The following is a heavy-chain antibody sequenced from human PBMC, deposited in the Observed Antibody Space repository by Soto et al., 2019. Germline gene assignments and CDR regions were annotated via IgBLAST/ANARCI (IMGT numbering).Heavy chain of an antibody. CDR1: GFTFSSYG. Sequence: GGSLRLSCAASGFTFSSYGMHWVRQAPGKGLEWVAVISYDGSNKYYADSVKGRFTISRDNSKNTLYLQMNSLRAEDTAVYYCAKRLIPNGVDVWGQGTTVTVSS. V-gene: IGHV3-30*18. J-gene: IGHJ6*02. CDR3: AKRLIPNGVDV. CDR2: ISYDGSNK.